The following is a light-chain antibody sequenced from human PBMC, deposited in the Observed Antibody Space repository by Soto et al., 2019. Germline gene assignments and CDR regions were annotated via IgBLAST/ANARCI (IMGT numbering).Light chain of an antibody. J-gene: IGLJ2*01. CDR2: DVS. CDR3: CSYTTSSAVV. CDR1: SSDVGGYNY. V-gene: IGLV2-14*01. Sequence: QSALTQPASVSGSPGQSITISCTGTSSDVGGYNYVSWYQQHPDKAPKLMIYDVSKRPSGVSNRFSGSKSGNTASLTISGLQAEDEADYHCCSYTTSSAVVFGGGTKLTVL.